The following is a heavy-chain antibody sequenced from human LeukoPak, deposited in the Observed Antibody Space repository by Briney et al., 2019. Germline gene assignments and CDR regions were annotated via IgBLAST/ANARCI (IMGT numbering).Heavy chain of an antibody. CDR1: GYSISNSYY. V-gene: IGHV4-38-2*02. CDR2: IYHSGNT. D-gene: IGHD6-13*01. CDR3: ARRGTSSWYNYFDY. Sequence: PSETLSLTCTVSGYSISNSYYWGWIRQPPGKGLEWIGSIYHSGNTYYNPSLKSRFTISVDTSKNQFSLKLSSVTAADTAVYYCARRGTSSWYNYFDYWGQGTLVTVSS. J-gene: IGHJ4*02.